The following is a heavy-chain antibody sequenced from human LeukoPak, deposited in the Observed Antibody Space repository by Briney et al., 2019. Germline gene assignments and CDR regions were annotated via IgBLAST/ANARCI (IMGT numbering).Heavy chain of an antibody. V-gene: IGHV4-34*01. Sequence: SETLSLTCAVYGGSFSGYYWSWIRQPPGKGLEWIGEINHSGSTNYNPSLKSRVTISVDTSKNQFSLKLSSVTAADTAVYYCASGWVYGDYAPASDYWGQGTLVTVSS. CDR1: GGSFSGYY. D-gene: IGHD4-17*01. CDR2: INHSGST. CDR3: ASGWVYGDYAPASDY. J-gene: IGHJ4*02.